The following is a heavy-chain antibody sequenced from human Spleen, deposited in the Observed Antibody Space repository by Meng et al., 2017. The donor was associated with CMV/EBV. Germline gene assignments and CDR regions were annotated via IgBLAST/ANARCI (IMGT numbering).Heavy chain of an antibody. CDR2: INPNSGGT. D-gene: IGHD3-3*01. CDR3: AKGDSTIFGVVIKGDAFDI. J-gene: IGHJ3*02. V-gene: IGHV1-2*02. Sequence: ASVKVSCKASGYTFTSYYMHWVRQAPGQGLEWMGWINPNSGGTNYAQKFLGRVTLTRDTSISTAYMELSRLTSDDTAVYYCAKGDSTIFGVVIKGDAFDIWGQGTMVTVSS. CDR1: GYTFTSYY.